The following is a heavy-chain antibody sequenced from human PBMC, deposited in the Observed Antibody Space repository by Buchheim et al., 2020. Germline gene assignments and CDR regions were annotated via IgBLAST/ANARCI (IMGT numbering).Heavy chain of an antibody. CDR3: ARGYQSSGRSKFDY. Sequence: QVQLVESGGGVVQPGRSLRLSCAASGFTPRTYGMHWVRQAPGKGLEWVTFISHDETNKYYADSVKGRFTISRDNSKNTMSLQMNSLRVEDTAVYYCARGYQSSGRSKFDYWGQGTL. CDR1: GFTPRTYG. D-gene: IGHD6-25*01. V-gene: IGHV3-30-3*01. J-gene: IGHJ4*02. CDR2: ISHDETNK.